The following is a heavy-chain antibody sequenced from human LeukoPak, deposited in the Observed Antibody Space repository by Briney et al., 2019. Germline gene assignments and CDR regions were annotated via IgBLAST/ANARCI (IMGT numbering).Heavy chain of an antibody. V-gene: IGHV4-34*01. J-gene: IGHJ4*02. CDR3: ARGSRDGYNSSDFDY. CDR1: GGSPSGYY. Sequence: SETLSLTCAVYGGSPSGYYWSWIRQPPGKGLEWIGEINHSGSTNYNPSLKSRVTISVDTSKNQFSLKLSSVTAADTAVYYCARGSRDGYNSSDFDYWGQGTLVTVSS. CDR2: INHSGST. D-gene: IGHD5-24*01.